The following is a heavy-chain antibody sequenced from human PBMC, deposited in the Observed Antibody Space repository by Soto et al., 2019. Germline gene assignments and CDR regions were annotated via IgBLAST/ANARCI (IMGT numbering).Heavy chain of an antibody. CDR1: GDSINSDNYY. D-gene: IGHD3-9*01. V-gene: IGHV4-39*01. J-gene: IGHJ4*02. CDR2: IYYRGNT. CDR3: ARLEGLATISYFFDY. Sequence: QLQLQESGPGLVKPSETLSLTCSVSGDSINSDNYYWGWIRQPPGKGLEWIGSIYYRGNTYYNPSLKTRVTISLDKFKSQFSLKLNSVTAADSAVYVCARLEGLATISYFFDYWGQGTLVTVSS.